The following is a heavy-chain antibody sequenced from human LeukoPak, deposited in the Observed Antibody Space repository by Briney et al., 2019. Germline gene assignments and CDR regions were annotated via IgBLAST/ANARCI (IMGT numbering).Heavy chain of an antibody. Sequence: PSETLSLTCAVYGGSFSDHYWSWIRQPPGKGLEWIGDINHSANMRYNPSLKSRVSLSVDTSKSQFSLKLSSVTAADTAIYYCVYVGLTATIREDCWGQGTLVTVSS. CDR1: GGSFSDHY. D-gene: IGHD5-12*01. J-gene: IGHJ4*02. CDR3: VYVGLTATIREDC. V-gene: IGHV4-34*01. CDR2: INHSANM.